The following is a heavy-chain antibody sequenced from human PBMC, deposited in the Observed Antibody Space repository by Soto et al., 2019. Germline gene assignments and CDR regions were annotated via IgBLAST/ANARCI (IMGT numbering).Heavy chain of an antibody. D-gene: IGHD3-10*01. V-gene: IGHV1-69*13. Sequence: SVKVSCKASGGTFSSYAISWVRQAPGQGLEWMGGIIPIFGTANYAQKFQGRVTITADGSTSTAYMELSSLRSEDTAVYYCARVPRITMVRGARALGMDVWGQGTTVTVSS. CDR1: GGTFSSYA. J-gene: IGHJ6*02. CDR2: IIPIFGTA. CDR3: ARVPRITMVRGARALGMDV.